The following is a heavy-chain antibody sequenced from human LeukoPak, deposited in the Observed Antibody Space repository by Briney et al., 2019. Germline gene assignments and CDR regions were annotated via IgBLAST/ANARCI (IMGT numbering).Heavy chain of an antibody. Sequence: ASVKVSCKASGYTFTSYGISWVRQAPGQGLEWMGWISAYNGNTNYAQKLQGRVTMTTDTSTSTAYMELRSLRSDDTAVYYCARAVTGGRDYDFWSGYYRWFDPWGQGTLVTVSS. J-gene: IGHJ5*02. D-gene: IGHD3-3*01. CDR2: ISAYNGNT. V-gene: IGHV1-18*01. CDR1: GYTFTSYG. CDR3: ARAVTGGRDYDFWSGYYRWFDP.